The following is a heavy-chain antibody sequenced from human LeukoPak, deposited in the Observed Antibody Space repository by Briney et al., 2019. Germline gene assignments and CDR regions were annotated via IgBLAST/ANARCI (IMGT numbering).Heavy chain of an antibody. V-gene: IGHV3-23*01. CDR3: AKWGAQSGSYRVVDC. Sequence: GGSLRLSCAASGITFRSYAMSWVRQARGKGLEWVSAINGDGGSTYYADSVKGRFTISRDNSNNTLSLQMNSLRVEDTAVYYCAKWGAQSGSYRVVDCWGRGTLVTVSS. J-gene: IGHJ4*02. CDR2: INGDGGST. D-gene: IGHD3-10*01. CDR1: GITFRSYA.